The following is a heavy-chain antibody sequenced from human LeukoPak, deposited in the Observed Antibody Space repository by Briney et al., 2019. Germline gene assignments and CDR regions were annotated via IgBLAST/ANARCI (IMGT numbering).Heavy chain of an antibody. CDR3: ARHHWGPYSSSYGNWFDP. CDR1: GDSVSSNSAA. Sequence: SQTLSLTCAISGDSVSSNSAAWNWIRQSPSRGLEWLGRTYYRSKWYNDYAVSVKSRITINPDTSKNQFSLQLNSVTPEDTAVYYCARHHWGPYSSSYGNWFDPWGQGTLDTVSS. V-gene: IGHV6-1*01. CDR2: TYYRSKWYN. J-gene: IGHJ5*02. D-gene: IGHD6-6*01.